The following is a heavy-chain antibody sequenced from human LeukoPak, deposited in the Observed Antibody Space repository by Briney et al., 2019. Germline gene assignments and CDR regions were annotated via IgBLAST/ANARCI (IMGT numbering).Heavy chain of an antibody. J-gene: IGHJ2*01. Sequence: GASVKVSCKASGYTFIDYYLHWLRQAPGRGLEWMGRINPNRGDTKPAQKFQGRVTMTRDTPISVAYMELSSLQSDHTAVYCCARNPDEHWLDESENWYFDLWGSGTLVTVSS. D-gene: IGHD6-19*01. CDR1: GYTFIDYY. CDR3: ARNPDEHWLDESENWYFDL. V-gene: IGHV1-2*06. CDR2: INPNRGDT.